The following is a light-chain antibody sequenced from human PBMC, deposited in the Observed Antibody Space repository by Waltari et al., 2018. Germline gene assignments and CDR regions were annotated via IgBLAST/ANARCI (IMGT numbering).Light chain of an antibody. CDR3: CSCGVRVF. V-gene: IGLV2-23*01. Sequence: QSALTQPASVSGSPGQSITISCTGTSSDIGNYNFFVSWYQHRPGEAPKLIIYEGNVRPSGVSDRFSGSKSGNAASLTISGLQAEDEAHYYCCSCGVRVFFGGGTKLTVL. J-gene: IGLJ2*01. CDR1: SSDIGNYNFF. CDR2: EGN.